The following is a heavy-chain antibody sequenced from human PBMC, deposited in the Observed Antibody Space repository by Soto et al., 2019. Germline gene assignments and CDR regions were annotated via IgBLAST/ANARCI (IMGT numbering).Heavy chain of an antibody. Sequence: PXVSLRLSCAASGFTFSSYGMHWVRQAPGKGLEWVAVISYDGSNKYYADSVKGRFTISRDNSKNTLYLQMNSLRAEDTAVYYCARFTSSGLHSYYGMDVWGQGTTVTVSS. V-gene: IGHV3-30*03. J-gene: IGHJ6*02. D-gene: IGHD3-22*01. CDR1: GFTFSSYG. CDR2: ISYDGSNK. CDR3: ARFTSSGLHSYYGMDV.